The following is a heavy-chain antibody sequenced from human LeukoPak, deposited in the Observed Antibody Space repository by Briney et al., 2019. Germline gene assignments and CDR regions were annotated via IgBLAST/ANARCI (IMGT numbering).Heavy chain of an antibody. J-gene: IGHJ6*02. CDR2: IKSKAYGGTI. CDR3: TTDYGSSISSYYYYGMDV. V-gene: IGHV3-15*07. CDR1: GFTFSNAW. D-gene: IGHD2-21*01. Sequence: GGSLRLSCAASGFTFSNAWMNWVRQAPGKGLEWVGRIKSKAYGGTIDYAAPVKGRYTISRDDSRNTLYLQMNSLKTEDTAVYYCTTDYGSSISSYYYYGMDVWGQGTTVTVSS.